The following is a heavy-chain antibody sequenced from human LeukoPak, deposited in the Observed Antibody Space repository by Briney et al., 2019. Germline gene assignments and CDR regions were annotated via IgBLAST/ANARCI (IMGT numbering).Heavy chain of an antibody. CDR1: GFTFSSYS. V-gene: IGHV3-21*01. CDR3: ARAVLARLVDY. CDR2: ISSSSSYI. Sequence: GGSLRLSCAASGFTFSSYSMNWIRQAPGKGLEWVSSISSSSSYIYYADSVKGRFTISRDNANNSLYLQMNSLRAEDTAVYYCARAVLARLVDYWGQGTLVTVSS. J-gene: IGHJ4*02. D-gene: IGHD4/OR15-4a*01.